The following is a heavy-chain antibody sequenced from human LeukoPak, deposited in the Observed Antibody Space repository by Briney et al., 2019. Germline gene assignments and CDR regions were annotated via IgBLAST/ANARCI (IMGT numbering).Heavy chain of an antibody. CDR1: GFTFSSYW. CDR3: AREVNDFWSGYKESYFDY. J-gene: IGHJ4*02. V-gene: IGHV3-7*01. CDR2: IKQDGSEK. Sequence: QTGGSLRLSCAASGFTFSSYWMSWVRQAPGKGLEWVANIKQDGSEKYYVDSVKGRFTISRDNAKNSLYLQMNSLRAEDTAVYYCAREVNDFWSGYKESYFDYWGQGTLVTVSS. D-gene: IGHD3-3*01.